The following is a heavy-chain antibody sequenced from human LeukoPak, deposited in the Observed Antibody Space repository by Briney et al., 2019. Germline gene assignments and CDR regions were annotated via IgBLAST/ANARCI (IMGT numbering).Heavy chain of an antibody. CDR1: GGSITSYY. CDR3: ARSVSPNWSGYFWFDP. V-gene: IGHV4-4*09. D-gene: IGHD3-3*01. CDR2: IYTGGST. J-gene: IGHJ5*02. Sequence: SETLSLTCTVSGGSITSYYWNWIRQPPGKGLEWIGYIYTGGSTFYNPSLKSRATIPVDTSKNQCSLKLNSVTAADTAIYYCARSVSPNWSGYFWFDPWGQGTLVTVSS.